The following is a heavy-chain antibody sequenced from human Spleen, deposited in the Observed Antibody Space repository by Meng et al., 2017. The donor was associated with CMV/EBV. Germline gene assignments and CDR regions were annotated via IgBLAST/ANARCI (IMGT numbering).Heavy chain of an antibody. CDR2: ISGSGGST. Sequence: GGSLRLSCTASGFTFGDYAMHWVRQGPGKGLEWVSGISGSGGSTYYADSVKGRFTISRDNSKNTLYLQMNSLRAEDTAVYYCAKDGDYYDSSGYPRDAFDIWGQGTMVTVSS. D-gene: IGHD3-22*01. CDR1: GFTFGDYA. CDR3: AKDGDYYDSSGYPRDAFDI. J-gene: IGHJ3*02. V-gene: IGHV3-23*01.